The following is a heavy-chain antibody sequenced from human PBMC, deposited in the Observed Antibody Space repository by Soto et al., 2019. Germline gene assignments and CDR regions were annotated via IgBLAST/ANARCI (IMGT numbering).Heavy chain of an antibody. V-gene: IGHV4-34*01. CDR3: ARYGTIWALGD. D-gene: IGHD3-16*01. CDR2: INHSGRT. Sequence: QVRLQQWGAGLLKPSETLSLTCAVYGGSFDEYNWTWIRQTPGKGLEWIGEINHSGRTNYNPSLKSRITMSVDTSMRQFSLDLRSVSAADTAVYYCARYGTIWALGDWGQGTLVIVSS. CDR1: GGSFDEYN. J-gene: IGHJ4*02.